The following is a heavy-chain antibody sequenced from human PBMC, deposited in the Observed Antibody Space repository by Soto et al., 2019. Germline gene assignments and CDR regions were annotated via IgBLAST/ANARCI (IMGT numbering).Heavy chain of an antibody. CDR3: AAVHYDFWSGYYWCGMDV. CDR1: GFTFTSSA. D-gene: IGHD3-3*01. CDR2: IVVGSGNT. J-gene: IGHJ6*02. V-gene: IGHV1-58*01. Sequence: SVKVSCKASGFTFTSSAVQWARQARGQRLEWIGWIVVGSGNTNYAQKFQERVTITRDMSTSTAYMELSSLRSEDTAVYYCAAVHYDFWSGYYWCGMDVWGQGTTVTVSS.